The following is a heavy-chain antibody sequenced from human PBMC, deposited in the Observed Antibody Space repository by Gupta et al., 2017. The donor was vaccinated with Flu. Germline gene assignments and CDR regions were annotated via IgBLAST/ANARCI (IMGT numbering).Heavy chain of an antibody. Sequence: EWMGGIIPIFGTATYAQKFQGRVTITADESTSTAYMELSSLRSEDTAVYYCARDFGSDCSSTSCFLENWFDPWGQGTLVTVSS. J-gene: IGHJ5*02. V-gene: IGHV1-69*01. CDR3: ARDFGSDCSSTSCFLENWFDP. D-gene: IGHD2-2*01. CDR2: IIPIFGTA.